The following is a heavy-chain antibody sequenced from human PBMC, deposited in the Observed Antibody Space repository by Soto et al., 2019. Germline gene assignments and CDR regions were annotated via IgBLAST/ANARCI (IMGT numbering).Heavy chain of an antibody. J-gene: IGHJ5*02. CDR3: ARGEARVGSSGWLSRGNWFYP. V-gene: IGHV1-8*01. Sequence: ASVKASCKASGYTFTSYDINWVRQATGQGLEWMGWMNPNSGNTGYAQKFQGRVTMTRNTSISTAYMELSSLRSEDTAVYYCARGEARVGSSGWLSRGNWFYPWGQGTLVTVSS. CDR2: MNPNSGNT. CDR1: GYTFTSYD. D-gene: IGHD6-19*01.